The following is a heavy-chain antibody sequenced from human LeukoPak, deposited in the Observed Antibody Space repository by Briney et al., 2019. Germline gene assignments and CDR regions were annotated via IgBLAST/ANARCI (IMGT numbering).Heavy chain of an antibody. J-gene: IGHJ4*02. CDR2: FDPEDGET. V-gene: IGHV1-24*01. Sequence: ASVKVSCKGSGYTLTELSMHWVRQAPGKGLEWMGGFDPEDGETINAQKFQGRVTMTEDTSTDTAYMELSSVTAADTAMYYCARGTSSWWEGPNYWGPGTLVTVFS. CDR1: GYTLTELS. D-gene: IGHD6-13*01. CDR3: ARGTSSWWEGPNY.